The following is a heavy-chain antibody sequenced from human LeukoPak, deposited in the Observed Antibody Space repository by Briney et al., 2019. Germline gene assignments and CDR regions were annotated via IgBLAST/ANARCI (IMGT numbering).Heavy chain of an antibody. V-gene: IGHV4-34*01. CDR2: INHSGST. D-gene: IGHD2-2*01. CDR3: ARDLVVPPYNWFDP. Sequence: SETLSLTCIVSGGSISSYYWSWIRQPPGKGLEWIGEINHSGSTKYNLPLKSRVTISVDTSKHQFSLKLSSVTAADTAVYYCARDLVVPPYNWFDPWGQGTLVTVSS. CDR1: GGSISSYY. J-gene: IGHJ5*02.